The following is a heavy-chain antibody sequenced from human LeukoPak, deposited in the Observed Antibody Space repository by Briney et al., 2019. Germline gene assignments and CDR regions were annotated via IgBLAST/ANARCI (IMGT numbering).Heavy chain of an antibody. CDR3: AREDAHTYNFDF. V-gene: IGHV1-46*01. J-gene: IGHJ4*02. CDR2: IKSSGDTT. Sequence: GASVKVSCKPSGYTFTSYHMHWVRQAPGQGLEWVGIIKSSGDTTVYAQRFQGRVTVTRDTSTSTVYMELSSLSSEDTAVYYCAREDAHTYNFDFWGPGTLVTVSS. CDR1: GYTFTSYH. D-gene: IGHD1-1*01.